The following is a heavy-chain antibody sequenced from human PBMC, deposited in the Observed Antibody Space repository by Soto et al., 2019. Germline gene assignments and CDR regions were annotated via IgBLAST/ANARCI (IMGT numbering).Heavy chain of an antibody. CDR1: GYPFTHYG. V-gene: IGHV1-18*01. CDR3: ARDQSFDRTYYYGIDV. D-gene: IGHD3-16*01. CDR2: ISPFNGNT. Sequence: QVQLVQSGVEVKKPGASVRVSCKSSGYPFTHYGITWIRQARGQGLEWMGWISPFNGNTNYGQTVQGRVTLTTETSTSTVYMDLRSLRYDDTAVYYCARDQSFDRTYYYGIDVWGQGTTVTVSS. J-gene: IGHJ6*02.